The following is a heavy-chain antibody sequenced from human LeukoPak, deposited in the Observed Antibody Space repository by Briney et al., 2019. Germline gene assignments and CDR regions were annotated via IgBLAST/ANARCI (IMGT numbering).Heavy chain of an antibody. D-gene: IGHD4-17*01. CDR3: ARSSDGDYYYYFDY. J-gene: IGHJ4*02. Sequence: GGSLRLSCVASGFTVSSNYMSWVRQAPGKGLEWVSVIYSGGSTEYADSVKGRFTVSRDNSKNTLYLQMNSLRAEDTAVYYCARSSDGDYYYYFDYWGQGTLVTVSS. V-gene: IGHV3-66*01. CDR1: GFTVSSNY. CDR2: IYSGGST.